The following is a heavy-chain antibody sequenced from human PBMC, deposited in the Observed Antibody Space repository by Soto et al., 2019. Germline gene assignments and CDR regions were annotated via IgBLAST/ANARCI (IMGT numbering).Heavy chain of an antibody. CDR3: AKEQSSGFYRVVDY. CDR2: ITYDGSEI. J-gene: IGHJ4*02. V-gene: IGHV3-30*18. D-gene: IGHD6-19*01. CDR1: GFTLSCCC. Sequence: ESGGGVVQPGRSLRLPCAASGFTLSCCCMHWVRQAPGKGLEGGGVITYDGSEIHYGDSVKGRFTISRDSSENTLYLQMNSLRVEDSAVYYCAKEQSSGFYRVVDYWGQGTLVTVSP.